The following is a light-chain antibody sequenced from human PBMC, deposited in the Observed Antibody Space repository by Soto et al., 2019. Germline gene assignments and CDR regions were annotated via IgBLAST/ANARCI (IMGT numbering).Light chain of an antibody. Sequence: QSALAQPRSVSGSPGQLLTISCTGTSSDVDDYRYVSWYQQYPGKAPKLVIYDGNKRPSGVPDRFSGSNSGNTASLTISGLQDEDEADYYCCSYVTTPEIFGTGTKVTAL. CDR1: SSDVDDYRY. V-gene: IGLV2-11*01. J-gene: IGLJ1*01. CDR2: DGN. CDR3: CSYVTTPEI.